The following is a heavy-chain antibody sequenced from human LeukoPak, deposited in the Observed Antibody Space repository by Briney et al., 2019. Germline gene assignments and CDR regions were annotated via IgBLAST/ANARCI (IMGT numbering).Heavy chain of an antibody. CDR1: GFTVNNNY. CDR2: IPSGGST. CDR3: GRDLIGTAASWDC. Sequence: GGSLRLSCVASGFTVNNNYMNWVRQGPGKGLEWVSVIPSGGSTYYADSVTGRFTISRDNSKNTLYLQMNSLRVKDTAVYYCGRDLIGTAASWDCWGQGTLVTVSS. D-gene: IGHD6-25*01. V-gene: IGHV3-53*01. J-gene: IGHJ4*02.